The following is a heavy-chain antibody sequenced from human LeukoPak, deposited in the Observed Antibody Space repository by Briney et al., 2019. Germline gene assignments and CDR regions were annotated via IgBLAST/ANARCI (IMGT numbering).Heavy chain of an antibody. CDR3: ARDLRVTLGSIWFDP. CDR1: GGSISSSS. V-gene: IGHV3-21*01. Sequence: PSETLSLTCTVSGGSISSSSYYWGWIRQAPGKGLEWVSSISSSSSYIYYADSVKGRFTISRDNAKNSLYLQMNSLRAEDTAVYYCARDLRVTLGSIWFDPWGQGTLVTVSS. D-gene: IGHD3-10*01. CDR2: ISSSSSYI. J-gene: IGHJ5*02.